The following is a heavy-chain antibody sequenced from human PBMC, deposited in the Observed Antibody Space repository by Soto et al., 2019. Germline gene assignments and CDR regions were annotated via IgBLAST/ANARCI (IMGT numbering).Heavy chain of an antibody. CDR1: GFTFSSYG. CDR3: ARLGPGIAGEFDY. D-gene: IGHD6-13*01. CDR2: IWYDGSNK. Sequence: QVQLVECGGGVVQPGRSLRLSCAASGFTFSSYGMHWVRQAPGKGLEWVAVIWYDGSNKYYADSVKGRFTISRDNSKNTLYLQMNSLRAEDTAVYYCARLGPGIAGEFDYWGQETLVTVSS. J-gene: IGHJ4*02. V-gene: IGHV3-33*01.